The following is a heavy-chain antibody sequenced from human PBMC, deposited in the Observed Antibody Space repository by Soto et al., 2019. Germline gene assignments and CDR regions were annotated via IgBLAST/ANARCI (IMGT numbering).Heavy chain of an antibody. Sequence: VQLVESGGGLTQPGGSLRLSCAVSGFNGSRNHVTWVRKATGKGLQWVSAIYNAGTTDYAYSVNGRFTISRDNSKNTVFCELNSLKAEDPAVYYCSGYGGNSDWGQGALVTVSS. D-gene: IGHD4-17*01. CDR1: GFNGSRNH. V-gene: IGHV3-53*01. CDR3: SGYGGNSD. CDR2: IYNAGTT. J-gene: IGHJ4*02.